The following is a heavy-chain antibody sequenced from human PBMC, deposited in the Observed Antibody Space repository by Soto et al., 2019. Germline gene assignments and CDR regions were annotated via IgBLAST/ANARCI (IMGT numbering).Heavy chain of an antibody. D-gene: IGHD3-3*02. CDR3: AREASISPLGFFDI. CDR1: GGSISSSNW. V-gene: IGHV4-4*02. Sequence: ETLSLTCAVSGGSISSSNWWSWVRQPPGKGLEWIGEIYHSGSTNYNPSLKSRVTISVDKSKNQFSLKPSSVTAADTAVYYCAREASISPLGFFDIWGQGTMVTVSS. CDR2: IYHSGST. J-gene: IGHJ3*02.